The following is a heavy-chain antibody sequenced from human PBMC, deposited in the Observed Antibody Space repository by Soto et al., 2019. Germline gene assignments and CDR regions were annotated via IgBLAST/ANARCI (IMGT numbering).Heavy chain of an antibody. J-gene: IGHJ6*02. CDR1: GYTFTGYY. CDR2: INPNSGGT. Sequence: ASVKVSCKASGYTFTGYYMHWVRQAPGQGLEWMGWINPNSGGTNYAQKFQGRVIMTRDTSISTAYMELSRLRSDDTAVYYCAREYSSSSEARYYYYGLDVWGQGTTVTVSS. D-gene: IGHD6-6*01. CDR3: AREYSSSSEARYYYYGLDV. V-gene: IGHV1-2*02.